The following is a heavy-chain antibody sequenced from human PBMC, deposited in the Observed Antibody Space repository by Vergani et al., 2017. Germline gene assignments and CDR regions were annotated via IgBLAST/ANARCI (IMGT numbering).Heavy chain of an antibody. Sequence: QVQLVESGGGLVKPGGSLRLSCAASGFTFSDYYMSWIRQAPGKGLEWVSYISSSSSYTNYADSVKGRFTISGDNAKNSLYLQMNSLSAADTAVYYCARAEEQWLARGPWDIWGQGTMVTVSS. CDR1: GFTFSDYY. CDR2: ISSSSSYT. D-gene: IGHD6-19*01. V-gene: IGHV3-11*06. J-gene: IGHJ3*02. CDR3: ARAEEQWLARGPWDI.